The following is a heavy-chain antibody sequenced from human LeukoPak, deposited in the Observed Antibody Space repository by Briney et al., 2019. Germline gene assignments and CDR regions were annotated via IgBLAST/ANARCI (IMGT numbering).Heavy chain of an antibody. CDR3: ARGVSSSWYLGDFDY. J-gene: IGHJ4*02. CDR2: ISSMNANI. D-gene: IGHD6-13*01. CDR1: GFTFSSCS. V-gene: IGHV3-21*01. Sequence: GGSLRLSCAASGFTFSSCSMNCVRQALGKGLEWVSSISSMNANIYYADSVKGRFTISRDDAKDSLYLKMNSLRAVDTAVSCCARGVSSSWYLGDFDYWGQGTLVTVSS.